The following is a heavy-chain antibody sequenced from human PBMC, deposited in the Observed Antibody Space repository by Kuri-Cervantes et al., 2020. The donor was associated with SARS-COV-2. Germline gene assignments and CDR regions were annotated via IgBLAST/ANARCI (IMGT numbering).Heavy chain of an antibody. V-gene: IGHV1-3*01. J-gene: IGHJ5*02. CDR3: ARARATIVVVVAAIDNWFDP. CDR2: INASNGNT. D-gene: IGHD2-15*01. CDR1: GYTFTSYA. Sequence: ASVKVSCKASGYTFTSYAMHWVRQAPGQRLEWMGWINASNGNTKYSQKFQGRVTITRDTSTSTVYMELSSLRSEDTAVYYCARARATIVVVVAAIDNWFDPWGQGTLVTVSS.